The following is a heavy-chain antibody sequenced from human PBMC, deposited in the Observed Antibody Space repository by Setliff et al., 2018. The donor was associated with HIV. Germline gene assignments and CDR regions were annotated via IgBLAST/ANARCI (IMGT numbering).Heavy chain of an antibody. CDR1: GFTVSDNY. J-gene: IGHJ4*02. Sequence: GGSLRLSCAASGFTVSDNYMSWVRQAPGKGLEWVSVIYRDGATYYADSVKGRFTISRDTAKNTVYLQMNSLTSEDTAFYYCARRRINYGDYYYWGQGTLVTVSS. V-gene: IGHV3-53*01. CDR3: ARRRINYGDYYY. D-gene: IGHD4-17*01. CDR2: IYRDGAT.